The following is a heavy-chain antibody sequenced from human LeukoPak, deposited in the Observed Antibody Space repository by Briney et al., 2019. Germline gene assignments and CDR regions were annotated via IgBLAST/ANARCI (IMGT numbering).Heavy chain of an antibody. CDR3: ARGSIAAAGTSYYYYGMDV. J-gene: IGHJ6*02. CDR2: INHSGST. D-gene: IGHD6-13*01. CDR1: GGSFSGYY. V-gene: IGHV4-34*01. Sequence: SETLSLTCAVYGGSFSGYYWSWIRQPPGKGLEWLGEINHSGSTNYNPSLKSRVTISVDTSKNQFSLKLSSVTAADTAVYYCARGSIAAAGTSYYYYGMDVWGQGTTVTVSS.